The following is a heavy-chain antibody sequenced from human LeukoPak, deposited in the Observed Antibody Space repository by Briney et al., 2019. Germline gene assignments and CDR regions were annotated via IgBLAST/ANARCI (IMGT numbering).Heavy chain of an antibody. CDR1: GYTFTSYY. J-gene: IGHJ6*02. V-gene: IGHV1-46*01. CDR3: ARARGWGHYYYYGMDV. CDR2: INPSGGST. D-gene: IGHD1-26*01. Sequence: ASVKVSCKAFGYTFTSYYMHWVRQAPGQGLEWMGIINPSGGSTSYAQKFQGRVTMTRDTSTSTVYMELSSLRSEDTAVYYCARARGWGHYYYYGMDVWGQGTTVTVSS.